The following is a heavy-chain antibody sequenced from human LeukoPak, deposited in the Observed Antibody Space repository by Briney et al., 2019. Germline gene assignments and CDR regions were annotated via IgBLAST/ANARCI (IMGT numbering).Heavy chain of an antibody. D-gene: IGHD2-21*02. CDR3: ARDNIVVVTAILIRHAFDI. Sequence: SVKVSCKASGGTFSSYAISWVRQAPGQGLEWMGRIIPIFGTANYAQKFQGRVTITTDESTSTAYMELGSLRSEDTAVYYCARDNIVVVTAILIRHAFDIWGQGTMVTVSS. CDR1: GGTFSSYA. J-gene: IGHJ3*02. CDR2: IIPIFGTA. V-gene: IGHV1-69*05.